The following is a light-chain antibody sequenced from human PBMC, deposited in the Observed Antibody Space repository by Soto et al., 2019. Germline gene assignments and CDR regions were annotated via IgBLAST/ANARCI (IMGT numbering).Light chain of an antibody. J-gene: IGKJ1*01. CDR2: DSS. CDR1: QNVHSD. Sequence: EVVMTQSPATLSVSPGDRATLSCRASQNVHSDLAWYQQKPGQAPRLLIFDSSTRAAGIPDRFSGSGSGTEFTLTISRLEPEDFAVYYCQQYGNSPGTFGQGTKVE. CDR3: QQYGNSPGT. V-gene: IGKV3D-15*02.